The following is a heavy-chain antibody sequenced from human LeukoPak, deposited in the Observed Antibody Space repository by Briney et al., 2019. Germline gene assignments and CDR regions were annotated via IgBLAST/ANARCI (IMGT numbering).Heavy chain of an antibody. J-gene: IGHJ4*02. CDR3: ARAIPGGSGTFDY. CDR1: SGSISSYF. Sequence: SETLSLTCTVSSGSISSYFWSWIRQPAGKGLEWIGRVYSSGNTNYNPSLKSRVTMSVDTFKNQFSLKLNSLTAADTAVYYCARAIPGGSGTFDYWGQGTLVTVSS. CDR2: VYSSGNT. D-gene: IGHD3-10*01. V-gene: IGHV4-4*07.